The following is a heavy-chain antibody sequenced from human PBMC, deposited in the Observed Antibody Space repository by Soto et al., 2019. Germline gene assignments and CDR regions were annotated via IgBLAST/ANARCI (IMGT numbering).Heavy chain of an antibody. CDR1: GGTFSSYA. Sequence: QVQLVQSGAEVKKPGSSVKVSCKASGGTFSSYAISWVRQAPGQGLEWMGGIIPIFGTANYAQKFQGRVTNSGDESTSPAYMELSSLRSEDTAVYYCARDGGVYDYSPFDYWGQGTLVIVSS. J-gene: IGHJ4*02. CDR3: ARDGGVYDYSPFDY. V-gene: IGHV1-69*12. CDR2: IIPIFGTA. D-gene: IGHD4-4*01.